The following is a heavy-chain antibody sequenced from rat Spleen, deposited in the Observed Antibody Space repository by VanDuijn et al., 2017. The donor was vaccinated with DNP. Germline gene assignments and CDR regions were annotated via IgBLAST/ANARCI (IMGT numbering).Heavy chain of an antibody. V-gene: IGHV5-7*01. J-gene: IGHJ2*01. CDR3: ARPDY. CDR1: GFTFSAYY. CDR2: ISYDGSNT. Sequence: EVQLVESGGGLVQPGRSLKLSCAASGFTFSAYYMAWVRQAPAKGLEWVATISYDGSNTDYRDSVKGRFTISRDNAKSTLYLQMDSLRSEDTATYYCARPDYWGQGVMVTVSS.